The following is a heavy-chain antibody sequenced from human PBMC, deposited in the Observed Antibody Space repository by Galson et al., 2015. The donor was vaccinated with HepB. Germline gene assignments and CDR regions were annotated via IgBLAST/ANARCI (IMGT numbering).Heavy chain of an antibody. V-gene: IGHV3-74*01. Sequence: SLRLSCAASGFTFSSYWMHWVRQAPGKGLVWVSRINSDGSSTSYADSVKGRFTISRDNAKNTLYLQMNSLRAEDTAVYYCARDGPSYYDFWSGYSRHYGMDVWGQGTTVTVSS. D-gene: IGHD3-3*01. CDR2: INSDGSST. J-gene: IGHJ6*02. CDR3: ARDGPSYYDFWSGYSRHYGMDV. CDR1: GFTFSSYW.